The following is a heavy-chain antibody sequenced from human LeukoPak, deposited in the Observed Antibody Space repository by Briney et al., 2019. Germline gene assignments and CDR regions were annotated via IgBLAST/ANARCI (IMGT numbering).Heavy chain of an antibody. CDR1: GGTFSSYA. D-gene: IGHD3-9*01. CDR3: ARWGETGS. V-gene: IGHV1-69*05. CDR2: IIPIFGKA. Sequence: ASVKVSCKASGGTFSSYAISWVRQAPGQGREWMGGIIPIFGKANSPQKFQGTLTITTDESTSTAYMELSSLRSEDTAVYYCARWGETGSWGQGTLVTVSS. J-gene: IGHJ4*02.